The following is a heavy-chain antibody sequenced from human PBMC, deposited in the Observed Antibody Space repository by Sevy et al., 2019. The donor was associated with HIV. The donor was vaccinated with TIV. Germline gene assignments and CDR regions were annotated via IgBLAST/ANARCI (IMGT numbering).Heavy chain of an antibody. CDR3: ARDTPYYDSLIPDAFDI. V-gene: IGHV3-48*02. Sequence: GGSLRLSCAASGFTFSSYSMNWVRQAPGKGLEWVSYISSSSSTIYYADSVKGRFTISRDNAKNSLYLQMNSLRDEDTAVYYCARDTPYYDSLIPDAFDIWGQGTMVTVSS. J-gene: IGHJ3*02. CDR1: GFTFSSYS. D-gene: IGHD3-22*01. CDR2: ISSSSSTI.